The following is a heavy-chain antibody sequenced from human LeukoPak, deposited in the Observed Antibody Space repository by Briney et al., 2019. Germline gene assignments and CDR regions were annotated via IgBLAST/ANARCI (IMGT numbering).Heavy chain of an antibody. CDR3: ARENFEF. Sequence: PGGSLRLSCAASGFTFSSYSMNWVRQAPGKGLEWVSSISSSGTYVYYADSVKGRFTISRDNAKNSLSLQMNSLRADDAAVYYCARENFEFWGQGTLVTVSS. CDR2: ISSSGTYV. J-gene: IGHJ4*02. CDR1: GFTFSSYS. V-gene: IGHV3-21*01.